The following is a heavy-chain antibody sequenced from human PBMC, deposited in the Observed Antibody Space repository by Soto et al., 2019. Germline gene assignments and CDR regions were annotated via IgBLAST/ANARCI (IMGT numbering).Heavy chain of an antibody. Sequence: ASVKVSCKASGYTFTSYYMHWVRQAPGQGLEWMGIINPSGGSTSYAQKFQGRVTMTRDTSTSTVYMELSSLRSEDTAVYYCARGMGQDIVVVVAATDWFDPWGQGTLVTVSS. CDR1: GYTFTSYY. J-gene: IGHJ5*02. V-gene: IGHV1-46*01. D-gene: IGHD2-15*01. CDR3: ARGMGQDIVVVVAATDWFDP. CDR2: INPSGGST.